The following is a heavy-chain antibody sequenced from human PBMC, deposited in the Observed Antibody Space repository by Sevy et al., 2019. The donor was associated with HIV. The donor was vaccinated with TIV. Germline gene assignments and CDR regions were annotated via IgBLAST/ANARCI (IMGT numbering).Heavy chain of an antibody. CDR3: TTDTGISDYDFWSGSDDTFDN. J-gene: IGHJ3*02. CDR1: GFTFSNAW. V-gene: IGHV3-15*01. CDR2: IKSKTDGGTT. D-gene: IGHD3-3*01. Sequence: GGSLRLSCAASGFTFSNAWMSWVRQAPGKGLEWVGRIKSKTDGGTTDYAAPGKGRFTISTDESKNTLYLQLNSLKTEDTAVYYCTTDTGISDYDFWSGSDDTFDNWGQGTMVTVSS.